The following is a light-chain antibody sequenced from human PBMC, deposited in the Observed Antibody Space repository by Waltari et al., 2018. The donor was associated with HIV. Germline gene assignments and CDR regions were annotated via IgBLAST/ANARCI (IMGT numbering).Light chain of an antibody. V-gene: IGLV1-40*01. CDR1: SSNIGAGFD. CDR2: GNS. CDR3: QSYDSSLSGV. J-gene: IGLJ3*02. Sequence: QSVLTQPPSVSGAPGQRVTISCLGSSSNIGAGFDVHWYQQLPGTVPKLLIYGNSNRPSGVPDRFSASKSGTSASLAITGLQADDEADYYCQSYDSSLSGVFGGGTKLTVL.